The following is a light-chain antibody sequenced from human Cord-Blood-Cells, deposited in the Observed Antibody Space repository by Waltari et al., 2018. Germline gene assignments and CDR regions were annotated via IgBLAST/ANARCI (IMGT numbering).Light chain of an antibody. J-gene: IGKJ1*01. CDR1: QSVSSN. CDR2: GAS. CDR3: QQYNNWPPTWT. Sequence: EIAMTQSPATLSVSPGERATPTCRASQSVSSNLAWYQQQPGQAPRLLIYGASTSATGIQARFSGSGSGTEFTLTISSLQSEDFAVYYCQQYNNWPPTWTFGQGTEVEIK. V-gene: IGKV3-15*01.